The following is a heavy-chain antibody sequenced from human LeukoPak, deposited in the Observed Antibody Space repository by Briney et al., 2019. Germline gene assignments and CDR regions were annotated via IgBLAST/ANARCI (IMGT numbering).Heavy chain of an antibody. CDR2: IYPGDSDT. Sequence: GESLKISCKGSGYSFTGDWIGWVRQMPGKGLEWMGIIYPGDSDTRYSPSFQGQVTISADKSNSTAYLQWSSLKASDTAMYYCARQVGSLPYYFDYWGQGTLVTVSS. CDR3: ARQVGSLPYYFDY. CDR1: GYSFTGDW. D-gene: IGHD1-26*01. J-gene: IGHJ4*02. V-gene: IGHV5-51*01.